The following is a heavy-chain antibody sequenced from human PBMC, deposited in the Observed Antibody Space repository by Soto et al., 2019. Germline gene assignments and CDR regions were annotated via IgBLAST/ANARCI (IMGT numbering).Heavy chain of an antibody. V-gene: IGHV3-30-3*01. CDR3: ARVQYGQIAPHY. Sequence: QVQLVESGGGVVQPGRSLRLSCAASGFTFSSYPMHWVRQAPGKGLEWVALISYDGSNEYYADSVKGRFTISRDNSKNTLYLQMNSLRVEDTAVYYCARVQYGQIAPHYWGQGTLVTVSS. CDR2: ISYDGSNE. CDR1: GFTFSSYP. J-gene: IGHJ4*02. D-gene: IGHD2-8*01.